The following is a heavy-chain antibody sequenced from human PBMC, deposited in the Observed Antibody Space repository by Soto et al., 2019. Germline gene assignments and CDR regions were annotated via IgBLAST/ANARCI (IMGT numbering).Heavy chain of an antibody. CDR1: GGSISSYY. V-gene: IGHV4-59*01. CDR3: ARDFLRPGGSIHYYYLDV. CDR2: IYYSGST. J-gene: IGHJ6*03. Sequence: SETLSLTCTVSGGSISSYYWSWILQPPWKGLEWIGYIYYSGSTNYNPSLKSRVTISVDTSKNQFSLKLSSVTAADTAVYYCARDFLRPGGSIHYYYLDVWGQGTTVTVSS. D-gene: IGHD2-2*02.